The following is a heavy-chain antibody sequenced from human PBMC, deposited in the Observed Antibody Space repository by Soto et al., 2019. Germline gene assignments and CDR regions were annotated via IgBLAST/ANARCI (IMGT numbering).Heavy chain of an antibody. J-gene: IGHJ3*02. V-gene: IGHV3-7*01. CDR3: GTDQWGGAFDI. CDR1: GFKLGTYW. Sequence: GGSLRLSCAASGFKLGTYWMAWVRQTPGKGLEFVANIRQDGNEINYVDSVKGRFTISRDNAKNSLFLQMNSLRDDDTAVYFCGTDQWGGAFDIGGQGTMVTVSS. CDR2: IRQDGNEI. D-gene: IGHD3-10*01.